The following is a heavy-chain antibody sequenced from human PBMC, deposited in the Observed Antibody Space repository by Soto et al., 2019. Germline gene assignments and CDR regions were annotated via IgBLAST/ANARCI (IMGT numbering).Heavy chain of an antibody. J-gene: IGHJ4*02. CDR1: GFTFCNSA. CDR3: AKEIRPNDF. CDR2: MTISGDST. Sequence: EVQLLESGGDLVQPGASLRLSCAASGFTFCNSAMTWVRQAPGKGLEWVSSMTISGDSTYYADSVKGRFTVSRDNSANTLYLQMNSLRPEDTAVYYCAKEIRPNDFWGQGTLVTVSS. V-gene: IGHV3-23*01.